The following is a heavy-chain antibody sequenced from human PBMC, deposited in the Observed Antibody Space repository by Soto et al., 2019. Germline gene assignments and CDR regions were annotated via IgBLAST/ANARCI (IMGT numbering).Heavy chain of an antibody. CDR2: IYSGGRA. D-gene: IGHD5-12*01. V-gene: IGHV3-53*01. CDR3: AKGMDIVIRGGSNGIDV. CDR1: GFTVSSNY. Sequence: GGSLRLSCAASGFTVSSNYMNWVRQAPGRGLEWDSIIYSGGRAYYADSVKGRFTISRDNSKNTLYLQMNRLRAEYTAVYYCAKGMDIVIRGGSNGIDVWGQGTTVTVSS. J-gene: IGHJ6*02.